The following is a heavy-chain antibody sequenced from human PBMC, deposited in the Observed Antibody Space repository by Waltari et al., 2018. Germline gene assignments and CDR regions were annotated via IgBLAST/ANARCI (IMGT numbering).Heavy chain of an antibody. J-gene: IGHJ6*02. CDR1: GFTFSSYW. CDR2: YSSDGSRK. CDR3: ARESTTMVRGVGYYYYGKDV. Sequence: EVQLVESGGGLVQPGGSLRLSCAASGFTFSSYWMHWVRQAPGKGLVVLSPYSSDGSRKSYADSVKGRFTICRDNAKNTLYLQMNSLRAEDTALYYCARESTTMVRGVGYYYYGKDVWGQGTTVTVSS. V-gene: IGHV3-74*01. D-gene: IGHD3-10*01.